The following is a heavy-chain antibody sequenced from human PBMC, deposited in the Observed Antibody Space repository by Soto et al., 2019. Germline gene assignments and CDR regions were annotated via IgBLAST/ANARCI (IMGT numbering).Heavy chain of an antibody. V-gene: IGHV3-7*01. D-gene: IGHD2-21*02. CDR1: GFTFSSYW. J-gene: IGHJ4*02. CDR2: INQDGDEE. CDR3: ARAGDGDHDCADY. Sequence: VHLEESGGGLVQPGGSLRLSCAASGFTFSSYWMNWVRQAPGKGLEWVANINQDGDEENLLDSVKGRFTISSDNAKNSLFLKMNSLRVDDTAVYYCARAGDGDHDCADYWGQGALVSVSS.